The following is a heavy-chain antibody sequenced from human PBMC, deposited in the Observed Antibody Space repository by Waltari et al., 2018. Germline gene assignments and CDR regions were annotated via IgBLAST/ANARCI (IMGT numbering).Heavy chain of an antibody. CDR2: ISSGSSYI. J-gene: IGHJ4*02. Sequence: EVQLVGSGGCLVKPGGSLRLSCAASGFTFSSYTMNWVRRAPGKGWEWVSSISSGSSYIYYADSVKGRFTISRDNAKNSLYLQMNSLRVEDTAVYYCAREWGVMVGTAGFYFDYWGQGALVTVSS. V-gene: IGHV3-21*01. D-gene: IGHD2-15*01. CDR3: AREWGVMVGTAGFYFDY. CDR1: GFTFSSYT.